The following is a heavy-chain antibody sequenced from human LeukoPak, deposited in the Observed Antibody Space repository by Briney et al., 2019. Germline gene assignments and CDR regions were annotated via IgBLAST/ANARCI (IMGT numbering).Heavy chain of an antibody. D-gene: IGHD5-18*01. V-gene: IGHV3-23*01. CDR1: GFTFSSYA. Sequence: GGSPRLSCAASGFTFSSYAMTWVRQAPGKGLEWVSGISDSGGTTYYADSVKGRFTISRGNSKNTLYLQMNSLRADDTAVYYCAKDRTTMVNYFDYWGQGTLVTVSS. CDR3: AKDRTTMVNYFDY. J-gene: IGHJ4*02. CDR2: ISDSGGTT.